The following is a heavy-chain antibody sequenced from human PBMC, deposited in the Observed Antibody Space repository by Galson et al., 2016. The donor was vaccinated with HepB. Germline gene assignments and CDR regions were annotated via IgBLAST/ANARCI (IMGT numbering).Heavy chain of an antibody. D-gene: IGHD2-2*01. CDR2: IGGGGGGT. CDR3: AKGEGHCSSNSCTGFYDC. V-gene: IGHV3-23*01. J-gene: IGHJ4*02. CDR1: GFTFSDHS. Sequence: SLRLSCAASGFTFSDHSMSWVRQAPGKGLEWVSVIGGGGGGTYYGDSVKGRFTTSRDNSRNTVFLQMNSLKAEGTALYYCAKGEGHCSSNSCTGFYDCWGQGALVTVSS.